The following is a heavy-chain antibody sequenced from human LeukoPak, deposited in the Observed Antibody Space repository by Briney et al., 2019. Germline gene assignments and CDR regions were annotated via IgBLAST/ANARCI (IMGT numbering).Heavy chain of an antibody. D-gene: IGHD2-2*01. Sequence: GGSLRLSCAVSGFTLNSNAMCWVRQAPGKGLEWVSGISRMGFTTYYADSVEGRFTIPRDTSKNTLYLEMNTLRPEDTAVYYCAKEEVPNDYWGQGTLVTVSS. CDR1: GFTLNSNA. CDR2: ISRMGFTT. J-gene: IGHJ4*02. V-gene: IGHV3-23*01. CDR3: AKEEVPNDY.